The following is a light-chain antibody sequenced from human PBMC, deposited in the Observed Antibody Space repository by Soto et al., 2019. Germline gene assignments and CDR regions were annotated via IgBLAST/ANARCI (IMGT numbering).Light chain of an antibody. Sequence: QSALTQPPSASGSPGQSVTISCTGTSSDVGGYNYVSWYQQHPGKAPKLMLYEVSKRPSGVPGRFSGSQSGNTASLTVSGLQAEDEADYSRPSYAGPNTVVFGGGTKLTVL. CDR2: EVS. CDR3: PSYAGPNTVV. CDR1: SSDVGGYNY. V-gene: IGLV2-8*01. J-gene: IGLJ2*01.